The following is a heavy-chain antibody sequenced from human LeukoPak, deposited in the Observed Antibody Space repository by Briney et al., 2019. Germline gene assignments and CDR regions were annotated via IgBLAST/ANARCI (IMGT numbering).Heavy chain of an antibody. J-gene: IGHJ4*02. Sequence: PGGSLRLSCAASGFTFSSYAMSWVRQAPGKGLEWVGRIKSKTDGGTTDYAAPVKGRFTISRDDSKNTLYLQMDSLKTEDTAVYYCTTDRYYYDSSGYTDDPFDYWGQGTLVTVSS. CDR3: TTDRYYYDSSGYTDDPFDY. CDR1: GFTFSSYA. V-gene: IGHV3-15*01. CDR2: IKSKTDGGTT. D-gene: IGHD3-22*01.